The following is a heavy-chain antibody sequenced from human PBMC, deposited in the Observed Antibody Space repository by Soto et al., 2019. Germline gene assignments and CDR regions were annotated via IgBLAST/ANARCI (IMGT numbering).Heavy chain of an antibody. J-gene: IGHJ4*02. D-gene: IGHD3-9*01. CDR3: ARHGVGDILTGQPDY. Sequence: GESLKISCMGSGYSFTSYWIGGVRQMPGKGLEWMGIIYPGDSDTRYSPSFQGQVTISADKSISTAYLQWSSLKASDTAMYYCARHGVGDILTGQPDYWGQGTLVTVSS. CDR2: IYPGDSDT. CDR1: GYSFTSYW. V-gene: IGHV5-51*01.